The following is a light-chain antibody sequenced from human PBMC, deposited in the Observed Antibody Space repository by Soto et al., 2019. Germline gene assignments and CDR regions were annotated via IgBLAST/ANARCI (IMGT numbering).Light chain of an antibody. CDR3: QQDSTLLSWT. CDR1: QSVSSN. Sequence: IRMSNSAATLSVYQGERATVSCRASQSVSSNLAWYQQKPGQAPRPLIYGASTRATGIPARFSGSGSGTEFTLTISSLQSEDFAVYYSQQDSTLLSWTFGQVTNVDIK. CDR2: GAS. V-gene: IGKV3-15*01. J-gene: IGKJ1*01.